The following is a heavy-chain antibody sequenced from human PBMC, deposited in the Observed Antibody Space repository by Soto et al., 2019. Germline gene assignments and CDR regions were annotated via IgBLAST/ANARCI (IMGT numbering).Heavy chain of an antibody. CDR2: ISGSGDST. J-gene: IGHJ4*02. Sequence: EVQLLESGGGLVQPGGSLRLSCAASGFTFSSYAMRWVRQAPGKGLEWVSAISGSGDSTYYADSVKGRFTISRDNSKNTLNLQMTSLGGEDTAVYHCARRGSGSYCDYWGQGTLVTVSS. D-gene: IGHD1-26*01. CDR3: ARRGSGSYCDY. CDR1: GFTFSSYA. V-gene: IGHV3-23*01.